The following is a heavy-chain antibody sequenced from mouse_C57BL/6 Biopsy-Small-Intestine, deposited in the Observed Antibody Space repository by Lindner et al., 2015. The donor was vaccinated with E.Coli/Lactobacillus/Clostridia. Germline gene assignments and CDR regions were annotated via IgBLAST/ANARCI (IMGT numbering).Heavy chain of an antibody. CDR2: IDPEDGDT. J-gene: IGHJ2*01. D-gene: IGHD2-3*01. CDR1: GFNIKDYY. Sequence: VQLQESGAELVRPGASVKLSCTVSGFNIKDYYMHWMKQRPEQGLEWIGRIDPEDGDTEYAPKFQDKATLTADTSSNTAYLQLSSLTSEDAAVYYCITRPGYYLDYWGQGTTLTVSS. V-gene: IGHV14-1*01. CDR3: ITRPGYYLDY.